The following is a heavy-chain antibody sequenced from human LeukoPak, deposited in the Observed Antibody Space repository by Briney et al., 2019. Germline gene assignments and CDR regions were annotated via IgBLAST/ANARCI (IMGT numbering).Heavy chain of an antibody. CDR2: INTDGSAT. Sequence: GGSLRLSCAVSGFNFSSYWMHWVRQAPGKGLVWVSLINTDGSATTYGDSAKGRFTVSRDNDKNTLFLEMNSLRVEDTAVYYCARGKAVTAGIDYWGQGNLLTVSS. J-gene: IGHJ4*02. CDR3: ARGKAVTAGIDY. CDR1: GFNFSSYW. V-gene: IGHV3-74*01. D-gene: IGHD6-13*01.